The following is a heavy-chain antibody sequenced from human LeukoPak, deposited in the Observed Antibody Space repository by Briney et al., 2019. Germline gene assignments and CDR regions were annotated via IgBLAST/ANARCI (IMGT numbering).Heavy chain of an antibody. D-gene: IGHD2-21*01. CDR1: GFTVSSNY. Sequence: GESLTLSCAASGFTVSSNYMSWVRQAQGPGLGWDSVIYIGGSTYYADSVKGRFTISRDNSKNALCLQMNSLRAEDTAVYYCARIRRFPNWFDPWGQGTLVTVSS. CDR3: ARIRRFPNWFDP. J-gene: IGHJ5*02. V-gene: IGHV3-66*01. CDR2: IYIGGST.